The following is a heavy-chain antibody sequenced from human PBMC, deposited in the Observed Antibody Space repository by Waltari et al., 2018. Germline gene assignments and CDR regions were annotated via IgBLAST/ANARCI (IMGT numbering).Heavy chain of an antibody. CDR1: CCSISSYY. J-gene: IGHJ6*02. Sequence: QVQLQESGPGLVKPSETLSLTCTVSCCSISSYYWSWIRQPPGQGLEWIGDVYYSGSTHYHPSLKSRVTISVETSNNLFSRKLSSVTAADTAVYYCARATPSPQGAWAFGGVIVNFYYYGMDVWGQGTTVTVSS. D-gene: IGHD3-16*02. V-gene: IGHV4-59*01. CDR2: VYYSGST. CDR3: ARATPSPQGAWAFGGVIVNFYYYGMDV.